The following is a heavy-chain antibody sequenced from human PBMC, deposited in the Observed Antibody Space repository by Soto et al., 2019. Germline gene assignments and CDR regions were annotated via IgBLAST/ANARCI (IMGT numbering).Heavy chain of an antibody. CDR3: ARTGTRLLDAFDI. Sequence: GESLKISCKGSGYSFTSYWIGWVRQMPGKGLEWMGIIYPGDSDTRYSPSFQGRVTISADKSISTAYLQWSSLKASDTAMYYCARTGTRLLDAFDIWGQGTMVTVSS. V-gene: IGHV5-51*01. J-gene: IGHJ3*02. D-gene: IGHD7-27*01. CDR1: GYSFTSYW. CDR2: IYPGDSDT.